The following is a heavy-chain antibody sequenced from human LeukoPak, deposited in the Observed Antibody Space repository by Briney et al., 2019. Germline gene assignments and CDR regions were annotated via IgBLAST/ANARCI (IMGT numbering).Heavy chain of an antibody. Sequence: GGSLRLSCAASGFTFSSYEMNWVRQAPGKGLEWVSYISSSGSTIYYADSVKGRFTISRDNAKNSLYLQMNSLRAEDTAVYYCARDHNDYVWGSSPYWGQGTLVTVSS. J-gene: IGHJ4*02. CDR2: ISSSGSTI. CDR1: GFTFSSYE. D-gene: IGHD3-16*01. CDR3: ARDHNDYVWGSSPY. V-gene: IGHV3-48*03.